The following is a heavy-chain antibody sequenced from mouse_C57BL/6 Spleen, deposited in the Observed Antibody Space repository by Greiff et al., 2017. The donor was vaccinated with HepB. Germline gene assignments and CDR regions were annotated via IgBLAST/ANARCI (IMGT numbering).Heavy chain of an antibody. Sequence: VKLMESGAELARPGASVKMSCKASGYTFTSYTMHWVKQRPGQGLEWIGYINPSSGYTKYNQKFKDKATLTADKSSSTAYMQLSSLTSEDSAVYYCARKGTVYYAMDYWGQGTSVTVSS. CDR1: GYTFTSYT. V-gene: IGHV1-4*01. CDR3: ARKGTVYYAMDY. CDR2: INPSSGYT. D-gene: IGHD3-1*01. J-gene: IGHJ4*01.